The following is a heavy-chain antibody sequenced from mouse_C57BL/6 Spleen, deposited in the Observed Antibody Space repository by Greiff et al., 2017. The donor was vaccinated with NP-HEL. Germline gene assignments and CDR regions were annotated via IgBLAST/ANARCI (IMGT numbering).Heavy chain of an antibody. V-gene: IGHV5-17*01. Sequence: DVKLQESGGGLVKPGGSLKLSCAASGFTFSDYGMHWVRQAPEKGLEWVAYISSGSSTIYSADTVKGRFTISRDNAKNTLFLQMTSLRSEDTAMYYGARRGNYYGSSYNWYFEVWGTGTTVTVSS. D-gene: IGHD1-1*01. J-gene: IGHJ1*03. CDR3: ARRGNYYGSSYNWYFEV. CDR1: GFTFSDYG. CDR2: ISSGSSTI.